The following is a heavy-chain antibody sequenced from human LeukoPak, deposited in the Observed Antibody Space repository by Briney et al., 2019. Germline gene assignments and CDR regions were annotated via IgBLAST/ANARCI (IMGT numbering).Heavy chain of an antibody. J-gene: IGHJ4*02. Sequence: ASVKVSCKDSGYTFTGYYMHWVRQAPGQGLEWMGWINPNSGGTNYAQKFQGRVTMTRDTSISTAYMELSRLRSDDTAVYYCARDYDFWSGYDYWGQGTLVTVSS. CDR1: GYTFTGYY. V-gene: IGHV1-2*02. CDR2: INPNSGGT. CDR3: ARDYDFWSGYDY. D-gene: IGHD3-3*01.